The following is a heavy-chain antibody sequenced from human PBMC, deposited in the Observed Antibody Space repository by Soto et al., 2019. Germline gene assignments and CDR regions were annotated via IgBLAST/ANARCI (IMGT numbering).Heavy chain of an antibody. D-gene: IGHD2-15*01. CDR3: ARPYCSGGSCYSDAFDV. CDR2: IYPGDSDP. Sequence: GESLQISCKASGYTFTSYWIGWVRQMPEKGLEWMGIIYPGDSDPRYSPSFQGQVTISVDKSISTAYLQWSRLKASDSAIYYCARPYCSGGSCYSDAFDVWGQGTMVTVSS. V-gene: IGHV5-51*01. J-gene: IGHJ3*01. CDR1: GYTFTSYW.